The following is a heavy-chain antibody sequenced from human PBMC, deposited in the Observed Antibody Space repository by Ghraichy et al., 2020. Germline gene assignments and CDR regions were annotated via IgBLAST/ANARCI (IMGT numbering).Heavy chain of an antibody. Sequence: LSLTCAASGFTFSSYAMHWVRQAPGKGLEYVSAISSNGGSTYYANSVKGRFTISRDNSKNTLYLQMGSLRAEDMAVYYCARDLEYSSSAPDYWGQGTLVTVSS. CDR2: ISSNGGST. D-gene: IGHD6-6*01. CDR3: ARDLEYSSSAPDY. V-gene: IGHV3-64*01. J-gene: IGHJ4*02. CDR1: GFTFSSYA.